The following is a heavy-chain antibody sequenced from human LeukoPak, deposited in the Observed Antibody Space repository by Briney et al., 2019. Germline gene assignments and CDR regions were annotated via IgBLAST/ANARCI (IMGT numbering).Heavy chain of an antibody. CDR1: GYTFSSYY. CDR2: IKPSDGST. CDR3: ARKYYYDTTRGFDF. D-gene: IGHD3-22*01. J-gene: IGHJ4*02. V-gene: IGHV1-46*01. Sequence: ASVKVSCKASGYTFSSYYMNWVRQAPGQGLEWMGIIKPSDGSTSYAQKFQGRVTVTRDTSTSTVYMELSSLRSEDTAVYYCARKYYYDTTRGFDFWGQGTLVTVSS.